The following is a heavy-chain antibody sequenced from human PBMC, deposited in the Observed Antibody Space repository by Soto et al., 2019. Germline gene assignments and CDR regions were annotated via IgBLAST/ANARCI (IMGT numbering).Heavy chain of an antibody. CDR2: ISSSGYI. Sequence: GGSLRLSCAASGFNFNSYTINWVRQAPGKRLEWLSSISSSGYIFSTDSVRGRFTISRDNAENSVYLQINSLRAEDTAVYFCARDCSGGSCYPGMDVCGQGTTVTVS. CDR1: GFNFNSYT. V-gene: IGHV3-21*01. J-gene: IGHJ6*02. D-gene: IGHD2-15*01. CDR3: ARDCSGGSCYPGMDV.